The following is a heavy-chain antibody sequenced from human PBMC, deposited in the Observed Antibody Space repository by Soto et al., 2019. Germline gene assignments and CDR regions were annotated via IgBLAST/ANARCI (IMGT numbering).Heavy chain of an antibody. CDR1: GFTFSSYD. CDR3: ARGLPSPAATHYYYYYGMDV. D-gene: IGHD2-15*01. CDR2: IGTAGDT. V-gene: IGHV3-13*01. J-gene: IGHJ6*02. Sequence: GGSLRLSCAASGFTFSSYDMRWVRQATGKGLEWVSAIGTAGDTYYPGSVKGRFTISRENAKNSLYLQMNSLRAGDTAVYYCARGLPSPAATHYYYYYGMDVWGQGTTVTVSS.